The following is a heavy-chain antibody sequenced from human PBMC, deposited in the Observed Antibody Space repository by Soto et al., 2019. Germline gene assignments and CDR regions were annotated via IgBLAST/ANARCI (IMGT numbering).Heavy chain of an antibody. Sequence: QVQLVQSGAEVKKPGASVKVSCKASGYTFTSYYMHWVRQAPGQGLEWMGIINPSGGSTSYAQKFQGRVTMTRDTSTSTVYMELSSLRSEDTAVYYCARVPVGNCGGGSCYLDAFDIWGQGTMVTVSS. J-gene: IGHJ3*02. V-gene: IGHV1-46*03. CDR1: GYTFTSYY. CDR3: ARVPVGNCGGGSCYLDAFDI. D-gene: IGHD2-15*01. CDR2: INPSGGST.